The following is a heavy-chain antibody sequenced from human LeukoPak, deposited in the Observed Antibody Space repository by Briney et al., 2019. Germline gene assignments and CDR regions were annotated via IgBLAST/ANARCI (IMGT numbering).Heavy chain of an antibody. J-gene: IGHJ5*02. CDR1: GYTFTSYY. V-gene: IGHV1-46*01. Sequence: ASVKVSCKASGYTFTSYYMHWVRQAPGQGLEWMGIINPSGGSTSYAQKFQGRVTMTRDTSTSTVYTELSSLRSEDTAVYYCARNPPYYDFWSGYPDQNWFDPWGQGTLVTVSS. CDR3: ARNPPYYDFWSGYPDQNWFDP. CDR2: INPSGGST. D-gene: IGHD3-3*01.